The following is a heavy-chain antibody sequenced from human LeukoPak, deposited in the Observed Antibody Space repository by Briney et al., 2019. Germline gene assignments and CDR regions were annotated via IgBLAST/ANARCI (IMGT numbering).Heavy chain of an antibody. CDR2: ISGGGGGT. J-gene: IGHJ4*02. Sequence: GGSLRLSCAASGXTFSTYAMSWVRQAPGKGLQWVSAISGGGGGTYYADSVKGRFTISRDNSKNTLYLQMNRLRAEDTAVYYCAKGGQYYFDYWGQGTLVTVSS. V-gene: IGHV3-23*01. CDR1: GXTFSTYA. CDR3: AKGGQYYFDY. D-gene: IGHD1-26*01.